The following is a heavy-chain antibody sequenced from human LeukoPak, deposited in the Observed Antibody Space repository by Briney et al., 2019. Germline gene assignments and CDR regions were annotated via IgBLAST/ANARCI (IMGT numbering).Heavy chain of an antibody. CDR2: VFTSGIT. D-gene: IGHD3-10*01. CDR1: GGSISIYY. Sequence: SETLSLTCAVSGGSISIYYWNWIRQPAGKGLEWIGRVFTSGITNYNPTLKSRVTMSVDASRNQFSMNLSSVTAADTAVYYCARESSGSYYNPLGYMDVWGKGTTVAVSS. CDR3: ARESSGSYYNPLGYMDV. V-gene: IGHV4-4*07. J-gene: IGHJ6*03.